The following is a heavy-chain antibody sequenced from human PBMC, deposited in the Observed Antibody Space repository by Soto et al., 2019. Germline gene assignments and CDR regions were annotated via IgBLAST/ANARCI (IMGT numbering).Heavy chain of an antibody. D-gene: IGHD6-13*01. CDR1: GFTFSSYS. Sequence: EVQLVESGGGLVQPGGSLRLSCAASGFTFSSYSMNWVRQAPGKGLEWVSYISSSSSTIYYADSVKGRFTIYRDNATNSMYLQMNSLRAEDKAVYYCARHPERIAEIGWFDPWGQGTLVTVSS. J-gene: IGHJ5*02. V-gene: IGHV3-48*01. CDR3: ARHPERIAEIGWFDP. CDR2: ISSSSSTI.